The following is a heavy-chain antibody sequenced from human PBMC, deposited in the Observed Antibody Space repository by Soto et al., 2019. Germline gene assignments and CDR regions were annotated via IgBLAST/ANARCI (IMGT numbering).Heavy chain of an antibody. CDR3: ARNWFSVAGRFHFDY. CDR2: SSYDGRET. J-gene: IGHJ4*02. V-gene: IGHV3-30*03. CDR1: DFDFSGYG. Sequence: GGSLRLSCAASDFDFSGYGIRWGLRAPGKGLEWVAASSYDGRETFYADSAKGRFTISIDTSKKQVSLKLNSVTAADTAVYYCARNWFSVAGRFHFDYWGQGIPVTVSS. D-gene: IGHD6-19*01.